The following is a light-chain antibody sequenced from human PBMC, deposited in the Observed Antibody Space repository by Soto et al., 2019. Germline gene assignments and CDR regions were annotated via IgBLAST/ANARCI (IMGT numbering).Light chain of an antibody. J-gene: IGLJ1*01. CDR3: CSYAGSYTYV. Sequence: QSVLAQPRSVSGSPGQSVTISCTGTSSDVGGYNYVSWYQQHPGKAPKLMIYDVSKRPSGVPDRFSGSKSGNTASLTISGLQAEDEADYYCCSYAGSYTYVFGTAPKVTVL. V-gene: IGLV2-11*01. CDR1: SSDVGGYNY. CDR2: DVS.